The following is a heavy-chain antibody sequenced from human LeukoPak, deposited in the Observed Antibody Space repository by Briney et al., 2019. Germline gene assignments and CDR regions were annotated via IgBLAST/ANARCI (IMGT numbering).Heavy chain of an antibody. CDR3: ASLKYSSGWYPFDY. CDR2: ISSSSSYT. Sequence: GGSLRLSCAASGFTFSDYYMSWIRQAPGKGLEWVSYISSSSSYTNYADSVKGRFTISRDNAKNSLYLQMNSLRAEDTAVYYFASLKYSSGWYPFDYWGQGTLVTVSS. J-gene: IGHJ4*02. D-gene: IGHD6-19*01. V-gene: IGHV3-11*03. CDR1: GFTFSDYY.